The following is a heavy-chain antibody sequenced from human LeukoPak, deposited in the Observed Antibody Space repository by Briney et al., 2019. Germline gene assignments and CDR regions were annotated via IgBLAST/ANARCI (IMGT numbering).Heavy chain of an antibody. D-gene: IGHD5-24*01. V-gene: IGHV4-34*01. CDR3: ARDRWLHGYFDL. Sequence: SETLSLTCAVYGGSFSGYYWSWIRQPPGKGLEWIGEINHSGSTNYNPSLKSRVTISVDTSKNQFSLKLSSVTAADTAVYYCARDRWLHGYFDLWGRGTLVTASS. CDR2: INHSGST. CDR1: GGSFSGYY. J-gene: IGHJ2*01.